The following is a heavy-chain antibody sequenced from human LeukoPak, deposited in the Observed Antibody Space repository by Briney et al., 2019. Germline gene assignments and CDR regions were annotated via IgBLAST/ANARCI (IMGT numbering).Heavy chain of an antibody. V-gene: IGHV3-66*01. Sequence: PGGSLRLSCAASGFAVSSTYMNWVRQAPGKGLEWVSVIFGGGGTYYADSVKGRFIISRDNSKNTLHLQMNSLRAEDTAVYFCAREFVYGDPFAPWGQGTLVTVSS. CDR3: AREFVYGDPFAP. J-gene: IGHJ5*02. CDR1: GFAVSSTY. CDR2: IFGGGGT. D-gene: IGHD4-17*01.